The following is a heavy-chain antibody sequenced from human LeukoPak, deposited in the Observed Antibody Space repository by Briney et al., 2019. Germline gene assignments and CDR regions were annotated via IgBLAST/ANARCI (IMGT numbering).Heavy chain of an antibody. CDR2: ISYDGSNK. V-gene: IGHV3-30-3*01. J-gene: IGHJ6*02. D-gene: IGHD3-3*01. Sequence: GGSLRLSCAASGFTFSSYAMHWVRQAPGKGLEWVAVISYDGSNKYYADSAKGRFTISRDNSKNTLYLQMNSLRAEDTAVYYCARDKYYDFWSGYYRVGYYYYGMDVWGQGTTVTVSS. CDR1: GFTFSSYA. CDR3: ARDKYYDFWSGYYRVGYYYYGMDV.